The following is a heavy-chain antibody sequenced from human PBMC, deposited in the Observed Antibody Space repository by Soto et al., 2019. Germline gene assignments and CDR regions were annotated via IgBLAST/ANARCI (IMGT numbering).Heavy chain of an antibody. J-gene: IGHJ4*02. Sequence: QVQLVESGGGVVQPGRSLRLSCAASGFTFSSYGMHWVRQAPGKGLAGVAVIWYDGSNKYYADSVKGPFTIPRDNSKNTLYLQMNSLRAEDTAVYYCAIEGIVVVPAAENYYVDYWGQGTLVTVS. CDR2: IWYDGSNK. V-gene: IGHV3-33*01. CDR3: AIEGIVVVPAAENYYVDY. D-gene: IGHD2-2*01. CDR1: GFTFSSYG.